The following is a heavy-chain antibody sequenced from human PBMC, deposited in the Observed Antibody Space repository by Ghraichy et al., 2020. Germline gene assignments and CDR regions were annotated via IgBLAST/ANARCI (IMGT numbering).Heavy chain of an antibody. CDR1: GFTVSSNY. V-gene: IGHV3-53*01. CDR2: IYSGGST. D-gene: IGHD3-10*01. J-gene: IGHJ4*02. CDR3: ARLAFLEGVTQGFDY. Sequence: GGSLRLSCAASGFTVSSNYMSWVRQAPGKGLEWVSVIYSGGSTYYADSVKGRFTISRDNSKNTLDLQMNSLRAEDTAVYYCARLAFLEGVTQGFDYWGQGSRVTVSS.